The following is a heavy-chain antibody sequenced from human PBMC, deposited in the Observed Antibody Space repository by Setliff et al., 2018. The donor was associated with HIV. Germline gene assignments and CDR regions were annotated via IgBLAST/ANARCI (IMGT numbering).Heavy chain of an antibody. CDR3: VTSSSWSSRLNF. CDR2: INHSGKT. V-gene: IGHV4-34*01. D-gene: IGHD6-13*01. J-gene: IGHJ4*02. CDR1: GGSFTGDY. Sequence: SETLSLTCAVYGGSFTGDYWTWIRQPPGEGLEWIGEINHSGKTNSNPSLKSRVTISVDTSKNQFSLKVTSVTAADTAVYYCVTSSSWSSRLNFWGQGMLVTVSS.